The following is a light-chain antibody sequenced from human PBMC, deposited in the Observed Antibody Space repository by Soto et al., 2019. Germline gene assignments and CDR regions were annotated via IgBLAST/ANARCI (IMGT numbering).Light chain of an antibody. CDR3: QQYNLWPLT. V-gene: IGKV3-15*01. CDR1: QSVSGN. J-gene: IGKJ4*01. Sequence: EIVMTQSPATLSVSPGERATLSCRASQSVSGNLAWYQQKPGQAPRLLIFDASTRATGIPGRFSGSGSGTEFTLTISSLLSEDFAIYYCQQYNLWPLTFGGGTRVEIK. CDR2: DAS.